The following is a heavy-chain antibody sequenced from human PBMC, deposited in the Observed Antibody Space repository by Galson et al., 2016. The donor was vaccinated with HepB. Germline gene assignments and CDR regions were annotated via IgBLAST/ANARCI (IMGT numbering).Heavy chain of an antibody. CDR2: ISSSGDYK. CDR1: GVTFSDTY. J-gene: IGHJ4*02. Sequence: SLRLSCAVSGVTFSDTYMSWIRQAPGKGLEWISYISSSGDYKQYADSVKGRFSIFKDNAKNSLYLEMNSPRGEDTAVYYCARSVGLGPAAHFDYWGQGALVSVSS. CDR3: ARSVGLGPAAHFDY. V-gene: IGHV3-11*01. D-gene: IGHD2-2*01.